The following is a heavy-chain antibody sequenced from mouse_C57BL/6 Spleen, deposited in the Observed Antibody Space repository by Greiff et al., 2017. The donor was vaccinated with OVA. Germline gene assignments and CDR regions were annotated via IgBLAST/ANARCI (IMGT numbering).Heavy chain of an antibody. CDR2: IRSKSNNYAT. J-gene: IGHJ4*01. V-gene: IGHV10-1*01. CDR3: VKAAPYAMDY. Sequence: EVQRVESGGGLVQPKGSLKLSCAASGFSFNTYAMNWVRQAPGKGLEWVARIRSKSNNYATYYADSVKDRFTISRDDSESMLYLQMNNLKTEDTAMYYCVKAAPYAMDYWGQGTSVTVSS. D-gene: IGHD6-1*01. CDR1: GFSFNTYA.